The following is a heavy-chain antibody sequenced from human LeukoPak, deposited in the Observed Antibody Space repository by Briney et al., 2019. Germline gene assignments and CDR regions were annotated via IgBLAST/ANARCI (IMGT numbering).Heavy chain of an antibody. J-gene: IGHJ5*02. V-gene: IGHV1-69*13. D-gene: IGHD6-13*01. CDR1: GGTFSSYA. CDR2: IIPIFGTA. Sequence: ASVKVSCKAFGGTFSSYAISWVRQAPGQGLEWMGGIIPIFGTANYAQKFQGRVTITADESTSTAYMELSSLRSEDTAVYYCARDIWSIAAAGRGGFDPWGQGTLATVSS. CDR3: ARDIWSIAAAGRGGFDP.